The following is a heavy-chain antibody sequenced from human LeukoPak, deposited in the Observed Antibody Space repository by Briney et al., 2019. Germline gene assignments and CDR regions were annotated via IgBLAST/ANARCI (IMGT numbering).Heavy chain of an antibody. CDR1: GDTLTELS. CDR2: FDPEHGEM. D-gene: IGHD3-9*01. J-gene: IGHJ4*02. V-gene: IGHV1-24*01. Sequence: ASVKVSCKVSGDTLTELSTHWVRQAPGKGLEWMGGFDPEHGEMIYAQKLQGRVTMTEDRSTDTAYMELSSLRSEDTAVYYCATGGPWDLLKYWGQGTLVTVSP. CDR3: ATGGPWDLLKY.